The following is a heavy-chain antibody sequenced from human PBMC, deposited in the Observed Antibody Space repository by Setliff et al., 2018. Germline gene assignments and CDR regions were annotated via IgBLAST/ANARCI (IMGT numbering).Heavy chain of an antibody. V-gene: IGHV4-61*09. CDR3: ARGRTMVRGVDAFDI. J-gene: IGHJ3*02. CDR2: IYTSGST. Sequence: SETLSLTCTVSGGSISSGSYYWSWIRQPAGKGLEWIGHIYTSGSTNYNPSLKSRVTISVDTSKNQFSLKLSSVTAADTAVYYCARGRTMVRGVDAFDIWGQGTMVTVSS. D-gene: IGHD3-10*01. CDR1: GGSISSGSYY.